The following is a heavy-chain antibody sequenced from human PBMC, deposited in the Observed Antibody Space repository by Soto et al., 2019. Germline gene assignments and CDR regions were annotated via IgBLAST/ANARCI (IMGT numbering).Heavy chain of an antibody. CDR2: INHSGST. CDR3: ARPTYNSGSPFDY. D-gene: IGHD1-20*01. V-gene: IGHV4-34*01. Sequence: PSETLSLTCAVYGGSFSGYYWSWIRQPPGKGLEWIGEINHSGSTNYNPSLKSRVTISVDTSKNQFSLKLSSVTAADTAVYYCARPTYNSGSPFDYWGQGTLVTVSS. J-gene: IGHJ4*02. CDR1: GGSFSGYY.